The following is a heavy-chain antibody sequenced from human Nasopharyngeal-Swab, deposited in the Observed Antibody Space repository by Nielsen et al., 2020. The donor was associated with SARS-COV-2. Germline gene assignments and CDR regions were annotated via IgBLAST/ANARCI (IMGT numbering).Heavy chain of an antibody. J-gene: IGHJ4*02. CDR2: IYHTGST. D-gene: IGHD1-1*01. V-gene: IGHV4-30-2*01. CDR3: ARLSSTGSIYYFDH. Sequence: WIRQPPGKGLEWVGYIYHTGSTYYNPSLKSRVTISVDRSKNQFSLKLSSVTAADTAVYYCARLSSTGSIYYFDHWGQGTLVTVSS.